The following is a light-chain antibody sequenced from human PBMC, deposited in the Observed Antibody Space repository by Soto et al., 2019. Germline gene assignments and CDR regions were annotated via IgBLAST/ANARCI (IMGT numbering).Light chain of an antibody. J-gene: IGKJ1*01. V-gene: IGKV3-20*01. CDR2: GTS. Sequence: EIVLTQSPDTLSLSPGERATLSCRASQSVSSSYLAWYQQTPGQAPRLLIYGTSNRATGLPYRFSGSGSGTDFTLTSSRLEPEDFALYYWQQYGNSRWTFGQGTKVEIK. CDR1: QSVSSSY. CDR3: QQYGNSRWT.